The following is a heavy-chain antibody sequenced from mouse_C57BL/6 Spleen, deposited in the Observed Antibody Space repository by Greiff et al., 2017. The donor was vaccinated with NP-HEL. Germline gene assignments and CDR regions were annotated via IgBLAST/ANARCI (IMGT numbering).Heavy chain of an antibody. CDR1: GYAFSSSW. V-gene: IGHV1-82*01. CDR2: IYPGDGDT. Sequence: QVQLKESGPELVKPGASVKISCKASGYAFSSSWMNWVKQRPGKGLEWIGRIYPGDGDTNYNGKFKGKATLTADKSSSTAYMPLSSLTSEDSAVYFCARGNYVHAMDYWGQGTSVTVSS. CDR3: ARGNYVHAMDY. D-gene: IGHD2-1*01. J-gene: IGHJ4*01.